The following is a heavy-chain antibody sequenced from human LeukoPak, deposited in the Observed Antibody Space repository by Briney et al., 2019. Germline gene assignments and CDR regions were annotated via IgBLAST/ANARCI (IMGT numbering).Heavy chain of an antibody. Sequence: SVKVSCKASGGTFSSYAISWVRQAPGQGLEWMGGIIPIFGTATYAQKFQGRVTITADESTSTAYMELSSLRSEDTAVYYCANPGYSYGTFGAFDIWGQGTMVTVSS. D-gene: IGHD5-18*01. CDR1: GGTFSSYA. CDR2: IIPIFGTA. V-gene: IGHV1-69*01. J-gene: IGHJ3*02. CDR3: ANPGYSYGTFGAFDI.